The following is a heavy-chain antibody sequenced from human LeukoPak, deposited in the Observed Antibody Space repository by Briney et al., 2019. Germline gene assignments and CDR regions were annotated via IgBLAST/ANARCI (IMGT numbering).Heavy chain of an antibody. CDR2: IIPIFGTA. J-gene: IGHJ4*02. D-gene: IGHD6-19*01. V-gene: IGHV1-69*05. Sequence: SVKVSCKASGGTFSSYAISWVRQAPGQGLEWMGRIIPIFGTANYAQKFQGRVTITTDESTSTAYMELSNLRSEDTAVYYCARDGYSSGWYVRGFDYWGQGTLVTVSS. CDR1: GGTFSSYA. CDR3: ARDGYSSGWYVRGFDY.